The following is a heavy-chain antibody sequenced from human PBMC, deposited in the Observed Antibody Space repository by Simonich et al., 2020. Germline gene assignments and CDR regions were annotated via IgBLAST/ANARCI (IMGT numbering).Heavy chain of an antibody. V-gene: IGHV1-8*03. CDR1: GYTFTGYY. Sequence: QVQLVQSGAEVKKPGASVKVSCKASGYTFTGYYMHWLRQAPGQGLEWMGWINPNSGNTGYAQKFQGRVTITRNTSISTAYMELSSLRSEDTAVYYCARGIGSSWYFDYWGQGTLVTVSS. D-gene: IGHD6-13*01. CDR2: INPNSGNT. CDR3: ARGIGSSWYFDY. J-gene: IGHJ4*02.